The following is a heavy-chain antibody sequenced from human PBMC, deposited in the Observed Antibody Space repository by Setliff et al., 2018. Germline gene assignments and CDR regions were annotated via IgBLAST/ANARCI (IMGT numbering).Heavy chain of an antibody. J-gene: IGHJ5*02. Sequence: ASVKVSCKASGGSFSNYAIIWVRQVPGRGLEWMGWINPKSGGTRYAQKFQGRVTMTRDTSISTAYMELSSLRSDDTAVYYCARDGISWLMWFDPWGQGTLVTVSS. CDR3: ARDGISWLMWFDP. D-gene: IGHD3-16*01. CDR1: GGSFSNYA. V-gene: IGHV1-2*02. CDR2: INPKSGGT.